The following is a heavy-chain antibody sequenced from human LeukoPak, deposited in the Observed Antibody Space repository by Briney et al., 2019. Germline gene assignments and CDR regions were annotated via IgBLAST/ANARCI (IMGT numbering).Heavy chain of an antibody. CDR2: INPNSGGT. V-gene: IGHV1-2*02. CDR3: ATPFSSGPWGYFDY. D-gene: IGHD3-22*01. Sequence: ASVKVSCKASGYTFTGYYMHWVRQAPGQGLEWMGWINPNSGGTNYAQKFQGRVTMTRDTSISTAYMELSRLRSDDTAVYYCATPFSSGPWGYFDYWGQGTLVTVSS. CDR1: GYTFTGYY. J-gene: IGHJ4*02.